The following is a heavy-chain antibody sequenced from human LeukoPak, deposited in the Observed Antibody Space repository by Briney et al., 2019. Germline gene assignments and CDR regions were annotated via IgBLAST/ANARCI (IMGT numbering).Heavy chain of an antibody. Sequence: SETLSLTCTVSGGSISSYYWSWIRQPPGKGLEWIGYIYYSGSTNYNPSLKSRVTMSVDTSKNQFSLKLSSVTAADTAVYYCARGGYSGSWYSWGFDYWGQGTLVTVSS. V-gene: IGHV4-59*12. CDR1: GGSISSYY. D-gene: IGHD6-13*01. CDR2: IYYSGST. J-gene: IGHJ4*02. CDR3: ARGGYSGSWYSWGFDY.